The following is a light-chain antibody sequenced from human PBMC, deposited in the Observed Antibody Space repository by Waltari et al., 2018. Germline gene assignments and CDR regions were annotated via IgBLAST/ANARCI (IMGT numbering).Light chain of an antibody. CDR3: CSYAGGSTPWV. Sequence: QSALTQPASVSGSPGQSITISCTGTSSDVGSYNLVSWYQQYPGKAPQLMIYEVNKRPSGVCLRFCGSKAGNPACLTMSGLQAEDEADYYGCSYAGGSTPWVFGGGTKLTVL. J-gene: IGLJ3*02. V-gene: IGLV2-23*02. CDR1: SSDVGSYNL. CDR2: EVN.